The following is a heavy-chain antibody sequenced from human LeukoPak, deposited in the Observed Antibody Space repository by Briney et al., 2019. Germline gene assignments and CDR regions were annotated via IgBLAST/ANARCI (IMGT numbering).Heavy chain of an antibody. CDR3: ARDLPLGYCSSTSCYLYPLDV. CDR2: INPSGGST. Sequence: ASVKVSCKASGYTFTSYYMHWVRQAPGQGLEWMGIINPSGGSTSYAQKFQGRVTMTRDTSISTAYMELSRLRSDDTAVYYCARDLPLGYCSSTSCYLYPLDVWGQGTTVTVSS. V-gene: IGHV1-46*01. CDR1: GYTFTSYY. J-gene: IGHJ6*02. D-gene: IGHD2-2*01.